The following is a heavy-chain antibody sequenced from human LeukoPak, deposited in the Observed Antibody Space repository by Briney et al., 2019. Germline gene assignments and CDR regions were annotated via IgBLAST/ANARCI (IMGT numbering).Heavy chain of an antibody. CDR2: VNPNDGTT. D-gene: IGHD5-24*01. CDR1: GYTFGTYY. V-gene: IGHV1-46*01. Sequence: AASVKVSCKASGYTFGTYYLHWVRKAPGQGLQWMGIVNPNDGTTHYAQKFRGRVTMTRDMSTTTVYMELSSLRFDDTAVYYCARDRRDFSNFYYFDYWGQGTLVTVSS. J-gene: IGHJ4*02. CDR3: ARDRRDFSNFYYFDY.